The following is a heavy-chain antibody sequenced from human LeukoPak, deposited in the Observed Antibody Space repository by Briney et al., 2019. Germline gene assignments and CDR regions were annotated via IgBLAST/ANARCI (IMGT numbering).Heavy chain of an antibody. V-gene: IGHV3-11*01. Sequence: GGSLRLSCAASGFRFSSYAMSWVRQAPGKGLEWVSYISNSGSAIFYADSVKGRFTISRDNAKNSLYLQMNSLRAEDTAVYFCARRIVGVSFDYWGQGTLATVSS. D-gene: IGHD1-26*01. CDR3: ARRIVGVSFDY. CDR2: ISNSGSAI. CDR1: GFRFSSYA. J-gene: IGHJ4*02.